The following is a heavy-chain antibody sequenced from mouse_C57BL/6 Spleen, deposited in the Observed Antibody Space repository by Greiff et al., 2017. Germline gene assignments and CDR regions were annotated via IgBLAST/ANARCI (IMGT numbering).Heavy chain of an antibody. CDR1: GYAFSSYW. D-gene: IGHD1-1*01. Sequence: VQLQQSGAELVKPGASVKISCKASGYAFSSYWMNWVKQRPGKGLEWIGQIYPGDGDTNYNGKFKGKATLTADKSSSTAYMQLSSLTSEDSAVYFCARKAYLYWYFDVWGTGTTVTVSS. CDR3: ARKAYLYWYFDV. J-gene: IGHJ1*03. CDR2: IYPGDGDT. V-gene: IGHV1-80*01.